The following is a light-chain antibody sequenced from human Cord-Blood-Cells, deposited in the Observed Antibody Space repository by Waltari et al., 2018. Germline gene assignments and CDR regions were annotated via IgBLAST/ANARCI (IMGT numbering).Light chain of an antibody. V-gene: IGKV3-20*01. CDR3: QQYGSSPRS. CDR2: GAS. J-gene: IGKJ2*03. Sequence: EIVLTQSPDTLSLSPGERATLSCRASQSVSSSYLAWYQQKPGQAPRLLIDGASSRATGIPDRFSGSGSGTDFTLTISRLEPEDFAVYYCQQYGSSPRSFGQGTKLEIK. CDR1: QSVSSSY.